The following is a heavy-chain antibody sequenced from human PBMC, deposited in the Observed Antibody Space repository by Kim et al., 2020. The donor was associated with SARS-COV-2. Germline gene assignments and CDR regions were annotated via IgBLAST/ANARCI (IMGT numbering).Heavy chain of an antibody. Sequence: SETLSLTCTVSGGSISSYYWSWIRQPPGKGLEWIGYIYYSGSTNYNPSLKSRVTISVDTSKNQFSLKLSSVTAADTAVYYCARLWFGELLPGGGPSSNTLNYYYYGMDVWGQGTTVTVSS. CDR1: GGSISSYY. D-gene: IGHD3-10*01. CDR3: ARLWFGELLPGGGPSSNTLNYYYYGMDV. CDR2: IYYSGST. J-gene: IGHJ6*02. V-gene: IGHV4-59*13.